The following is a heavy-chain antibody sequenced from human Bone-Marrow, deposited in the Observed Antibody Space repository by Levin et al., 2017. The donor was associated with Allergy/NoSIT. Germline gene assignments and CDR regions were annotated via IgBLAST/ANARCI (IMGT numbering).Heavy chain of an antibody. Sequence: KISCKAYGGIFSNYAFSWVRQAPGQGLEWMGGIIPVFGTLDYAPKFQGRVTITADESTTTAYMDLSSLRSDDTAVYYCASALAHTSYDILTGYSGQIPAFDYWGQGTLVTVSS. J-gene: IGHJ4*02. D-gene: IGHD3-9*01. CDR2: IIPVFGTL. CDR3: ASALAHTSYDILTGYSGQIPAFDY. CDR1: GGIFSNYA. V-gene: IGHV1-69*01.